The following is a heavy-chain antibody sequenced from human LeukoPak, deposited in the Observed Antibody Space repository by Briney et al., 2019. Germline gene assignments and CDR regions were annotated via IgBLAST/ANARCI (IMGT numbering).Heavy chain of an antibody. CDR3: ARQGAPTVIPYYYYYMDV. V-gene: IGHV4-59*08. CDR1: GGSISSYY. D-gene: IGHD4-11*01. Sequence: SETLSLTCTVSGGSISSYYWSWIRQPPGKGLEWIGYIYYSGSTNYNPSLKSRVTISVDTSKNQFSLKLSSVTAADTAVYYCARQGAPTVIPYYYYYMDVWGKGTTVTVSS. CDR2: IYYSGST. J-gene: IGHJ6*03.